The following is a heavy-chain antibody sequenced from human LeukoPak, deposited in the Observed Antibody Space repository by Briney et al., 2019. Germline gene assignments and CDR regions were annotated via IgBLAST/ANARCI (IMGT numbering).Heavy chain of an antibody. CDR1: GYTFTSYG. CDR3: ARAHHVTIFGVVIIEYYFDY. V-gene: IGHV1-18*01. CDR2: ISAYNGNT. Sequence: ASVKVSCKASGYTFTSYGISWVRQAPGQGLEWMGWISAYNGNTNYAQKLQGRVTMTTDTSTSTAYMGLRSLRSDDTAVYYCARAHHVTIFGVVIIEYYFDYWGQGTLVTVSS. J-gene: IGHJ4*02. D-gene: IGHD3-3*01.